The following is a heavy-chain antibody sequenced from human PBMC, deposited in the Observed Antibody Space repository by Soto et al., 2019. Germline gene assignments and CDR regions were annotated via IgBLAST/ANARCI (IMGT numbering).Heavy chain of an antibody. J-gene: IGHJ4*02. Sequence: SETLSLTCTVSGGSISSSSYYWGWIRQPPGKGLEWIGSIYYSGSTYYNPSLKSRVTISVDTSKNQFSLKLSSVTAADTTVYYCARQYYDILTGSVPSDYWGQGTLVTVSS. D-gene: IGHD3-9*01. CDR1: GGSISSSSYY. V-gene: IGHV4-39*01. CDR2: IYYSGST. CDR3: ARQYYDILTGSVPSDY.